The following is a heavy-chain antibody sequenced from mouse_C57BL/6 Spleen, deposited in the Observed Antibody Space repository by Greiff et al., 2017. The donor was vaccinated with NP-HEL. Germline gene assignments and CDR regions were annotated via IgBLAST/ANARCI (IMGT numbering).Heavy chain of an antibody. CDR2: ISSGGSYT. CDR3: ARQGNWDWYFDV. D-gene: IGHD4-1*01. V-gene: IGHV5-6*01. J-gene: IGHJ1*03. CDR1: GFTFSSYG. Sequence: VQLQQSGGDLVKPGGSLKLSCAASGFTFSSYGMSWVRQTPDKRLEWVATISSGGSYTYYPDSVKGRFTISRDNAKNTLYLQMSSLKSEDTAMYYCARQGNWDWYFDVWGTGTTVTVSS.